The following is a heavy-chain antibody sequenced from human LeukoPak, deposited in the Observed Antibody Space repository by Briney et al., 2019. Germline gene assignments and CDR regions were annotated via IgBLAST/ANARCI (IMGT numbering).Heavy chain of an antibody. Sequence: SETLSLTCTVSGGSISYYYWSWIRQSSGKGLEWIGYIYYSGTTNYNPSLKSRVTISVDTSKNQFSLQLRSVTAADTAVYYCAREDPQTTVPEGMDVWGKGTTVTVAS. J-gene: IGHJ6*04. D-gene: IGHD4-17*01. CDR3: AREDPQTTVPEGMDV. V-gene: IGHV4-59*01. CDR2: IYYSGTT. CDR1: GGSISYYY.